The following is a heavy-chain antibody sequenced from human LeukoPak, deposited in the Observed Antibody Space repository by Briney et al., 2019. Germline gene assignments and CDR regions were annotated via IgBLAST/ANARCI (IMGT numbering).Heavy chain of an antibody. V-gene: IGHV3-30*03. CDR2: ISYDGSNK. CDR1: GFTFSSYG. D-gene: IGHD2-2*01. J-gene: IGHJ4*02. Sequence: GGSLRLSCAASGFTFSSYGMHWVRQAPGKGLEWVAVISYDGSNKYYADSVKGRFTISRDNSKNTLYLQMNSLRAEDTAVYYCARAETQYQLLRVYYFDYWGQGTLVTVSS. CDR3: ARAETQYQLLRVYYFDY.